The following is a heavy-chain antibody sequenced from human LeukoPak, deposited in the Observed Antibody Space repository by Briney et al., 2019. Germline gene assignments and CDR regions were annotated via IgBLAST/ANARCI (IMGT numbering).Heavy chain of an antibody. D-gene: IGHD2-15*01. J-gene: IGHJ6*04. CDR1: GYTFTGYY. V-gene: IGHV1-2*04. CDR3: AREAWSGYCSGGSCYSCGMDV. CDR2: INPNSGGT. Sequence: GASVKVSCKASGYTFTGYYMHWVRQAPGQGLEWMGWINPNSGGTNYAQKFQGWVTMTRDTSISTAYMELSGLRSDDTAVYYCAREAWSGYCSGGSCYSCGMDVWGKGTTVTVSS.